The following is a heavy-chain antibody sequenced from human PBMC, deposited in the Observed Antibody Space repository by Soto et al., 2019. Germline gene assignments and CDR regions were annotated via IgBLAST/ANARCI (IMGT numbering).Heavy chain of an antibody. CDR1: GGSISSGGYY. Sequence: QVQLQESGPGLVKPSQTLSLTCTVSGGSISSGGYYWSWIRQHPGKGLEWIGYIYYSGSTYYNPSTKSRVTISVDKSKNQFSLKLSSVTAEATAVYYCARDMNGVLGMGHWGQGTLVTVSS. CDR3: ARDMNGVLGMGH. V-gene: IGHV4-31*03. D-gene: IGHD2-8*01. CDR2: IYYSGST. J-gene: IGHJ4*02.